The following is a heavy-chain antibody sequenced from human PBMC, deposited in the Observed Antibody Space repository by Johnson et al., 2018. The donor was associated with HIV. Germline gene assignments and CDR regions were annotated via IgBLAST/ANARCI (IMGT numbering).Heavy chain of an antibody. V-gene: IGHV3-7*02. D-gene: IGHD3-3*01. Sequence: VQLVESGGGLVQPGGSLRLSCAASGFTFSSYWMSWVRQAPGKGLEWVANIKQDGSEKYYVDSVKGRFTIARDNSKNTVFLQMNSLRPEDTAMYYGAAYYDFWSGSYTSGFDIWGQGTMVTVSS. CDR1: GFTFSSYW. J-gene: IGHJ3*02. CDR2: IKQDGSEK. CDR3: AAYYDFWSGSYTSGFDI.